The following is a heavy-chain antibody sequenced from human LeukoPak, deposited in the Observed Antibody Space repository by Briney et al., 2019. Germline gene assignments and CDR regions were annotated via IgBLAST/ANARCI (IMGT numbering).Heavy chain of an antibody. Sequence: GGSLRLSCAASGFTFSSYEMNWVRQAPGKGLEWVSGIIPSGHTTYYADSVRGRFTISRDNSRNTVYLQMNSLRAEDTAVYYCAKDDRWLQFCCWGQGTLVTVSA. V-gene: IGHV3-23*01. D-gene: IGHD5-24*01. CDR1: GFTFSSYE. CDR2: IIPSGHTT. CDR3: AKDDRWLQFCC. J-gene: IGHJ4*02.